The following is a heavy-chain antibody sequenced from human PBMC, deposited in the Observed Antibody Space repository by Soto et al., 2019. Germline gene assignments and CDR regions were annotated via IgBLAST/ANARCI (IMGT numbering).Heavy chain of an antibody. Sequence: SVKVSCRASGYTFTSYGISWVRQAPGQGLEWMGGIIPIFGTANYAQKFQGRVTITADESTSTAYMELSSLRSEDTAVYYCARDREYSYGYEWGQGTLVTVSS. J-gene: IGHJ4*02. CDR2: IIPIFGTA. CDR1: GYTFTSYG. D-gene: IGHD5-18*01. V-gene: IGHV1-69*13. CDR3: ARDREYSYGYE.